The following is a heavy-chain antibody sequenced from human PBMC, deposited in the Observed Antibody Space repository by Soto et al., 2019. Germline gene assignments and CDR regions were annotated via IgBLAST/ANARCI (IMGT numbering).Heavy chain of an antibody. J-gene: IGHJ5*02. CDR2: IYYSGST. Sequence: SETLSLTYTVSGGSISRRGYYWGWSRQPPGMGLEWIGTIYYSGSTYYNPSLNSRVTISVDTSKNQFSLKLRSVSAADTAVYYCATSNWFDPWGQGTLVTVSS. V-gene: IGHV4-39*01. CDR3: ATSNWFDP. CDR1: GGSISRRGYY.